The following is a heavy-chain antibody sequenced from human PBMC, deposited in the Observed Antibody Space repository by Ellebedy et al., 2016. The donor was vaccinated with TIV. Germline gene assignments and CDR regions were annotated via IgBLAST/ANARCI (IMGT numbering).Heavy chain of an antibody. Sequence: ASVKVSCKASGGTFSSYAISWVRQAPGQGLEWMGRIIPILGIANYAQKFQGRVTIAADKSTSTAYMELSSLRSEDTAVYYCAREREYSYGYRFDYWGQGTLVTVSS. CDR3: AREREYSYGYRFDY. J-gene: IGHJ4*02. CDR1: GGTFSSYA. V-gene: IGHV1-69*04. CDR2: IIPILGIA. D-gene: IGHD5-18*01.